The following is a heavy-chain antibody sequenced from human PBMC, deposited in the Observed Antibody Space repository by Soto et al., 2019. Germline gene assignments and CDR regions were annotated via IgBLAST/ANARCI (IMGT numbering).Heavy chain of an antibody. CDR2: IYPGDSDT. CDR1: GYSFTSYW. CDR3: ARHGYGDYVVYYYGMDV. Sequence: PGESLKISCQGSGYSFTSYWIGWVRQMPGKGLEWMGIIYPGDSDTRYSPSFQGQVTISADKSISTAYLQWSSLKASDTAMYYCARHGYGDYVVYYYGMDVWGQGTTVTVSS. V-gene: IGHV5-51*01. J-gene: IGHJ6*02. D-gene: IGHD4-17*01.